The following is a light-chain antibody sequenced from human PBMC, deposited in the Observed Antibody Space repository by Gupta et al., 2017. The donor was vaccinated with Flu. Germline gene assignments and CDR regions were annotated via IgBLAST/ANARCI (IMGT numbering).Light chain of an antibody. CDR2: EVS. Sequence: SVTISCTGTSSDVGGYKYVSWYQQHPGKAPKLMIYEVSKRPSGVPDRFSGSKSGNTASLTVSGLQAEDEVDYYCSSYAGSNNWVFGGGTELTVL. CDR3: SSYAGSNNWV. V-gene: IGLV2-8*01. J-gene: IGLJ3*02. CDR1: SSDVGGYKY.